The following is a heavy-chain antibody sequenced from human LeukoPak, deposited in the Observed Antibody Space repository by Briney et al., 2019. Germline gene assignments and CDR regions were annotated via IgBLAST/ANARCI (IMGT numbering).Heavy chain of an antibody. Sequence: GGSLRLSCAASEFIFSGYWMNWVRQAPGKGLEWVANIKQDGSEKQYVDSVRGRFTISRDNAKNSLYLQMNSLRVEDTAVYYCARDVVGAADYWGQGTLVTVSS. CDR3: ARDVVGAADY. CDR1: EFIFSGYW. V-gene: IGHV3-7*01. D-gene: IGHD6-13*01. CDR2: IKQDGSEK. J-gene: IGHJ4*02.